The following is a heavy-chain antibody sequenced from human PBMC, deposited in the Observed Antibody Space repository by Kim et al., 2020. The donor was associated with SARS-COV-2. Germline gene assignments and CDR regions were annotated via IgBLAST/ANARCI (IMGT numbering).Heavy chain of an antibody. V-gene: IGHV4-39*01. D-gene: IGHD3-3*01. J-gene: IGHJ5*02. CDR3: ARSILLEWSIFWFDP. CDR2: IYYSGST. CDR1: GGSISSSSYY. Sequence: SETLSLTCTVSGGSISSSSYYWGWIRQPPGKGLEWIGSIYYSGSTYYNPSLKSRVTISVDTSKNQFSLKLSSVTAADTAVYYCARSILLEWSIFWFDPWGQGTLVTVSS.